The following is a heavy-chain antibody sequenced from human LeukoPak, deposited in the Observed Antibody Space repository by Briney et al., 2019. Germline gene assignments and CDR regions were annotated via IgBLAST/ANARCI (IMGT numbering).Heavy chain of an antibody. CDR1: GYTFTSYG. Sequence: PVASVKVSCKASGYTFTSYGISWVRQAPGQGLEWMGWISAYNGNTNYAQKLQGRVTMTTGTSTSTAYMELRSLRSDDTAVYYCARNGGGSYKELYYYYGMDVWGQGTTVTVSS. CDR3: ARNGGGSYKELYYYYGMDV. V-gene: IGHV1-18*01. D-gene: IGHD1-26*01. J-gene: IGHJ6*02. CDR2: ISAYNGNT.